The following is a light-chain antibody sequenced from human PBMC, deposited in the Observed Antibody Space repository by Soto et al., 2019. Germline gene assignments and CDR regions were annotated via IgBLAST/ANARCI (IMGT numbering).Light chain of an antibody. Sequence: DIQMTQSPSSLSASVGDRVTITCQASQDISNYLNWYQQKPGKAPKLLIYDTSNLEAGVPSRFSGSGSGTDFIFIISSLQPEDIATYYCQQYDNLPRTFGGGTKVDIK. V-gene: IGKV1-33*01. J-gene: IGKJ4*01. CDR2: DTS. CDR3: QQYDNLPRT. CDR1: QDISNY.